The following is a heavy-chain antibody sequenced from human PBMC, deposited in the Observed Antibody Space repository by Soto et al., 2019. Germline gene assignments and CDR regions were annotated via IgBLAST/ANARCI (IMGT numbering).Heavy chain of an antibody. D-gene: IGHD2-2*01. CDR3: ARDVVVVPAARDYYYYYMDV. V-gene: IGHV4-59*01. CDR1: GGSISSYY. Sequence: PSETLSLTCTVSGGSISSYYWSWIRQPPGKGLEWIGYIYYSGSTNYNPSLKSRVTISVDTSKNQFSLKLSSVTAADTAVYYCARDVVVVPAARDYYYYYMDVWGKGTTVTVS. J-gene: IGHJ6*03. CDR2: IYYSGST.